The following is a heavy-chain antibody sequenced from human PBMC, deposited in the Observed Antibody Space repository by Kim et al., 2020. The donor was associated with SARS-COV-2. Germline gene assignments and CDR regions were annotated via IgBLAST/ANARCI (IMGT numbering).Heavy chain of an antibody. CDR3: AASYGSGSYVGGMDV. J-gene: IGHJ6*02. D-gene: IGHD3-10*01. V-gene: IGHV1-46*01. Sequence: QKFQGRVTMTRDTSTSTVYMELSSLRSEDTAVYYCAASYGSGSYVGGMDVWGQGTTVTVSS.